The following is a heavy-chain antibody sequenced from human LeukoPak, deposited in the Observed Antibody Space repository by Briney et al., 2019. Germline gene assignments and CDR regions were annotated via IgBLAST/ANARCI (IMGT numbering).Heavy chain of an antibody. D-gene: IGHD4-11*01. Sequence: PGRSLRLSCAASGFTFSSYGMHWVRQAPGKGLEWVAFIWYDGSNKYFADSVKGRFTISRDNSKNTLYLQMNSLRAEDTTVYYCARDSPVTAGPFDPWGQGTLVTVSS. CDR2: IWYDGSNK. CDR1: GFTFSSYG. CDR3: ARDSPVTAGPFDP. V-gene: IGHV3-33*08. J-gene: IGHJ5*02.